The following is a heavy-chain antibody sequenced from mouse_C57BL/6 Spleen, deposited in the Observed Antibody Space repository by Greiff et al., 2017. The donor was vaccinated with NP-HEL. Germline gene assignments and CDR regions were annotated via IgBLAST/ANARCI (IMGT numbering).Heavy chain of an antibody. J-gene: IGHJ4*01. Sequence: EVKLMESEGGLVQPGSSMKLSCTASGFTFSDYYMAWVRQVPEKGLEWVANINYDGSSTYYLDSLKSRFIISRDNAKNILYLQMSSLKSEDTATYYCARVYYGSSSPYAMDYWGQGTSVTVSS. CDR1: GFTFSDYY. D-gene: IGHD1-1*01. CDR3: ARVYYGSSSPYAMDY. V-gene: IGHV5-16*01. CDR2: INYDGSST.